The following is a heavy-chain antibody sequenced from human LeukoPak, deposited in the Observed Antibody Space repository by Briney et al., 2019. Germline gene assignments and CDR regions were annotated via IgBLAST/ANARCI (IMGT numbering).Heavy chain of an antibody. CDR3: ARDGGSWYYYYMDV. J-gene: IGHJ6*03. D-gene: IGHD3-10*01. V-gene: IGHV4-4*07. Sequence: PSETLSLTCTVSGGSISSYYWSWIRQPAGKGLEWIGRIYTSGSTNYNPPLKSRVTMSVDTSKNQFSLKLGSVTAADTAVYYCARDGGSWYYYYMDVWGKGTTVTVSS. CDR1: GGSISSYY. CDR2: IYTSGST.